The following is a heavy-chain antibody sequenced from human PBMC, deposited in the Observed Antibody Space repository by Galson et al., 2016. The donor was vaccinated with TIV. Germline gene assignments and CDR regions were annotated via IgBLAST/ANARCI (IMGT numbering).Heavy chain of an antibody. D-gene: IGHD2-2*01. V-gene: IGHV1-18*04. CDR2: ISGYDSNR. J-gene: IGHJ4*02. CDR3: ARDAPYASAWSIDY. CDR1: GYTFTDYG. Sequence: SVKVSCKASGYTFTDYGMSWVRQAPGQGLEWMGWISGYDSNREYAQKVQGRVTMSIDTSTSTAYMEVRSLKSDDTAVYYCARDAPYASAWSIDYWGQGTLVTVSP.